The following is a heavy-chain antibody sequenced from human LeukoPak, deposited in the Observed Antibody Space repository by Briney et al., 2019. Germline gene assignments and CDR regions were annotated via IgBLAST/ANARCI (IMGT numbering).Heavy chain of an antibody. CDR2: IYSSGST. D-gene: IGHD6-13*01. V-gene: IGHV3-53*01. CDR3: GSRIATAGSVDY. J-gene: IGHJ4*02. Sequence: HPGGSLRLSCAASGFSVSSNYMSWVRQAPGKGLEWVSVIYSSGSTYYADSVKGRFTISRDNSKNTLHLQLNTLRAEDTAVYYCGSRIATAGSVDYWGQGTLVTVSS. CDR1: GFSVSSNY.